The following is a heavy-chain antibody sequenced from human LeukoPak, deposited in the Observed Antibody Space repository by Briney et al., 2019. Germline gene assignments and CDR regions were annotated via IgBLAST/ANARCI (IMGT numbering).Heavy chain of an antibody. CDR3: ASGILYSRGWYNYFAC. J-gene: IGHJ4*02. Sequence: GSSLKVSCKASGGTFSSSAISCVREAPGQGLEWRGRIIPIFGTANYAQKFQGRVTITTDESTSTAYMELSSLRSDGTAVYYCASGILYSRGWYNYFACLGGGTLVSDSS. CDR2: IIPIFGTA. CDR1: GGTFSSSA. D-gene: IGHD6-19*01. V-gene: IGHV1-69*05.